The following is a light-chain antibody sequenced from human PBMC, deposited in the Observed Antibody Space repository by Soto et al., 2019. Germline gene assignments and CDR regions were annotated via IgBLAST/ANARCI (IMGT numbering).Light chain of an antibody. CDR1: QSVSSY. CDR3: QQRSKLVT. CDR2: DAS. Sequence: EIVLTQSPATLSLSPGERATLSCRASQSVSSYLAWYQQKPGQAPRLLIYDASNRATGIPARFSGSGSGTDCTLTISSLEPEDFAVYYCQQRSKLVTFGQGTRLEIK. V-gene: IGKV3-11*01. J-gene: IGKJ5*01.